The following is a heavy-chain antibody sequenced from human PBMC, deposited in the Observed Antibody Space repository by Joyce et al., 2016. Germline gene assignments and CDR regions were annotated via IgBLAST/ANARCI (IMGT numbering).Heavy chain of an antibody. Sequence: EVQLVESGGGLVQPGGSLRLFCAASGFTFSSYWMYWVRKAPGKGLGWVSRVNGDGSSTTYAYSVQGRFTISRDNAKNTLYLQMNSLRGEDTAVYYCARLRRWSGPSDCWGQGTLVTVSS. CDR2: VNGDGSST. CDR3: ARLRRWSGPSDC. D-gene: IGHD4-23*01. J-gene: IGHJ4*02. CDR1: GFTFSSYW. V-gene: IGHV3-74*03.